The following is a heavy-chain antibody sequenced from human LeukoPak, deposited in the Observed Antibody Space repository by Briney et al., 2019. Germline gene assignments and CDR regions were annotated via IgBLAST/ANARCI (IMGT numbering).Heavy chain of an antibody. V-gene: IGHV1-18*01. J-gene: IGHJ4*02. CDR3: ARAPNYGGNSDY. CDR1: GYTFTSYG. D-gene: IGHD4-23*01. CDR2: ISAYNGNT. Sequence: ASVKVSCKASGYTFTSYGISWVRQAPGQGLEWMGWISAYNGNTNYAQKPQGRVTMTTDTSTSTAYMELRSLRSDDTAVYYCARAPNYGGNSDYWGQGTLVTVSS.